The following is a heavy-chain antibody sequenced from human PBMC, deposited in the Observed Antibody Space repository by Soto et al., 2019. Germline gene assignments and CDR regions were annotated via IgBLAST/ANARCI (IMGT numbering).Heavy chain of an antibody. D-gene: IGHD3-10*01. V-gene: IGHV4-39*01. J-gene: IGHJ4*02. Sequence: SETLSLTCTVSGGSISSSSYYWGWIRQPPGKGLEWIGSIYYSGSTYYSPSLKSRVTISVDASKNQFSLKLSSVTAADTAVYYCARHGSGSYSDRATFDYWGQGTLVTVSS. CDR1: GGSISSSSYY. CDR2: IYYSGST. CDR3: ARHGSGSYSDRATFDY.